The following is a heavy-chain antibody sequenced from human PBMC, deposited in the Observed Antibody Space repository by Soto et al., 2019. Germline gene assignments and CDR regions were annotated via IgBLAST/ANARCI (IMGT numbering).Heavy chain of an antibody. D-gene: IGHD3-9*01. CDR2: IWYDGSNK. Sequence: PGGSLRLSCAASGFTFSSYGMHWVRQAPGKGLEWVAVIWYDGSNKYYADSVKGRFTISRDNSKNTLYLQMNSLRAEDTAVYYCVKDLLRYFDWLPPTSFDYWGQGTLVTVSS. CDR1: GFTFSSYG. CDR3: VKDLLRYFDWLPPTSFDY. J-gene: IGHJ4*02. V-gene: IGHV3-33*06.